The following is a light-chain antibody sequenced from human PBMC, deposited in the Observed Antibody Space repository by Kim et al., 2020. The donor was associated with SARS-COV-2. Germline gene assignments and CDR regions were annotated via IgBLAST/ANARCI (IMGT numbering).Light chain of an antibody. CDR1: QSVSSSY. J-gene: IGKJ2*01. Sequence: EIVLTQSPGTLSLSPGERATLSCRASQSVSSSYLAWYQQKPGQAPRLLIYGASSRATGIPERFSGSGSGTDFTLTISRLEPEDFAVYYCQQYGSSPSYTFGQGTKLEI. CDR2: GAS. CDR3: QQYGSSPSYT. V-gene: IGKV3-20*01.